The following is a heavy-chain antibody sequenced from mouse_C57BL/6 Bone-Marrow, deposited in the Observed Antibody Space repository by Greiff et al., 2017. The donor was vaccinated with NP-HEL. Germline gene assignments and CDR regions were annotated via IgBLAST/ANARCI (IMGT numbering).Heavy chain of an antibody. D-gene: IGHD2-4*01. J-gene: IGHJ4*01. V-gene: IGHV8-12*01. CDR1: GFSLSTSGMG. Sequence: QVTLKESGPGILQSSQTLSLTCSFSGFSLSTSGMGVSWIRQPSGKGLEWLAHIYWDDDKRYNPSLKSRLTISKDTSRNQVFLKITSVDTADTATYYCARGLRRNYAMDYWGQGTSVTVSS. CDR3: ARGLRRNYAMDY. CDR2: IYWDDDK.